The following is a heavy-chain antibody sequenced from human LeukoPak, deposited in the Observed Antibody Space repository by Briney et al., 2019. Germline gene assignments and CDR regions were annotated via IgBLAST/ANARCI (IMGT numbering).Heavy chain of an antibody. CDR1: GYSFTSYW. V-gene: IGHV5-51*01. CDR3: ARTYYYDSSGYSPLDY. J-gene: IGHJ4*02. Sequence: GESLKISCTGSGYSFTSYWIGWVRQMPGKGLEWMGVIYPGDSDTRYSPSFQGQVTISADKSISTAYLQWSSLKASDTAMYYCARTYYYDSSGYSPLDYWGQGTLVTVSS. CDR2: IYPGDSDT. D-gene: IGHD3-22*01.